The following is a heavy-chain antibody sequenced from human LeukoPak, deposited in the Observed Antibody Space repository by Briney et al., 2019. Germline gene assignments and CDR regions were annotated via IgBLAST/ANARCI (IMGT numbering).Heavy chain of an antibody. CDR1: GYTFTIYG. CDR3: ARGYCRGGDCYEFDY. J-gene: IGHJ4*02. V-gene: IGHV1-18*01. CDR2: ISAYSGIT. Sequence: ASVKVSCKASGYTFTIYGISWVRQAPGQGLQWMGWISAYSGITNYAQKLQGRVTMTTDTSTSTAYMELRSLSSDDTAVYYCARGYCRGGDCYEFDYWGQGTLVTVSS. D-gene: IGHD2-15*01.